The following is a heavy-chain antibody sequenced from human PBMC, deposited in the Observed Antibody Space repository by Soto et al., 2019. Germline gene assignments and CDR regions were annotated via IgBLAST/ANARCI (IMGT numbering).Heavy chain of an antibody. CDR3: AKNPGYYYDSTGYHFDY. V-gene: IGHV3-7*03. J-gene: IGHJ4*02. Sequence: GGSLRLSCAASGFTFSNSWMNWVRQAQGKGLEWVANIKEDGTAKYYLDSVKGRFTVSRDNVKNSLYLQMNSLRAEDTAVYYCAKNPGYYYDSTGYHFDYWGQGTLVTVSS. CDR2: IKEDGTAK. CDR1: GFTFSNSW. D-gene: IGHD3-22*01.